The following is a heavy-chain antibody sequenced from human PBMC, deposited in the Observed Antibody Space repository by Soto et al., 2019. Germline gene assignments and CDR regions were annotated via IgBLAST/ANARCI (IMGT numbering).Heavy chain of an antibody. CDR1: GDSVSSNSAA. CDR2: TYYRSKWYN. D-gene: IGHD2-21*02. V-gene: IGHV6-1*01. Sequence: SQTLSLTCAISGDSVSSNSAAWNWIRQSPSRGLEWLGRTYYRSKWYNDYAVSVKSRITINPDTSKNQFSLQLNSVTPEDTAVYYCARETDCGGGCYHDAFDIWGQGXMVTVSS. J-gene: IGHJ3*02. CDR3: ARETDCGGGCYHDAFDI.